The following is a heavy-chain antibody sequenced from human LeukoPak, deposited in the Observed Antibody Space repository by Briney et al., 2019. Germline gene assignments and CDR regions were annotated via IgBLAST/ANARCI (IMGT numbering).Heavy chain of an antibody. Sequence: PSETLSLTCTVSGGSISSDYWQWIRQPPGKGLEWIGYIYNSGSNNYNPSLKSRVTISVDTSKDQFSQKLTSVTAADTAVYYCATRGSWGQGTLVTVSS. CDR1: GGSISSDY. CDR3: ATRGS. D-gene: IGHD3-10*01. V-gene: IGHV4-59*08. CDR2: IYNSGSN. J-gene: IGHJ5*02.